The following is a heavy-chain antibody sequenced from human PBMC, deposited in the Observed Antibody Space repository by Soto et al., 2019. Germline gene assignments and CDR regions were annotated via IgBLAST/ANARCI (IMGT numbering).Heavy chain of an antibody. V-gene: IGHV3-9*01. D-gene: IGHD3-3*01. Sequence: EVQLVESGGGLVQPGRSLRLSCVVSGFSFEDHAMHWVRQAPGKGLEWVSGIGWNSDNRDYADSVKGRFIISRDKAKKSLYLQMSSLRVEDTALYYCAKDMGHYDFWGNNERGLEVWGQGTTVTVS. CDR1: GFSFEDHA. CDR3: AKDMGHYDFWGNNERGLEV. J-gene: IGHJ6*02. CDR2: IGWNSDNR.